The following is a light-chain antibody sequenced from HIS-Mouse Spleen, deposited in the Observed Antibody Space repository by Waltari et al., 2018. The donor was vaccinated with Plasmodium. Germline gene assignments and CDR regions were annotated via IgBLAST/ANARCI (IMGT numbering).Light chain of an antibody. V-gene: IGLV3-21*03. CDR3: QVWDSSSDHVV. J-gene: IGLJ2*01. CDR1: NIGSKR. Sequence: SYVLTQPPSVSVAPGKTARITCGGNNIGSKRVHWYQQKPGQAPVLVFYDDSDGPAGIPERFSGSNSGNTATLTISRVEAGDEADYYCQVWDSSSDHVVFGGGTKLTVL. CDR2: DDS.